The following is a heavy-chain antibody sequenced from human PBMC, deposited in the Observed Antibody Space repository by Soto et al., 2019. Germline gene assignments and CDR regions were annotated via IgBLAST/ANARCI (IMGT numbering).Heavy chain of an antibody. V-gene: IGHV3-30-3*01. CDR3: ARDGGYYDSSGYCDY. J-gene: IGHJ4*02. Sequence: GGSLRLSCAASGFTFSSYAMHWVRQAPGKGLEWVAVISYDGSNKYYADSVKGRFTISRDNSKNTLYLQMNSLRAEDTAVYYCARDGGYYDSSGYCDYWGQGTLVTVSS. CDR1: GFTFSSYA. D-gene: IGHD3-22*01. CDR2: ISYDGSNK.